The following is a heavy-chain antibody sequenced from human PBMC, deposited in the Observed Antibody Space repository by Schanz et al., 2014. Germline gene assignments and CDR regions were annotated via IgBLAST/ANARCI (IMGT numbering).Heavy chain of an antibody. D-gene: IGHD5-12*01. Sequence: VQLLESGGGLVQPGGSLRLSCAASGFTFSSYAMSWVRQAPGKGLEWVAILWHDGSKKYYADSVKGRFTVSRDNSKNTLYLQLNSLRAEDTAVYYGARDFHGYGPHLDYWGQGSLVTVSS. CDR1: GFTFSSYA. CDR2: LWHDGSKK. J-gene: IGHJ4*02. CDR3: ARDFHGYGPHLDY. V-gene: IGHV3-33*08.